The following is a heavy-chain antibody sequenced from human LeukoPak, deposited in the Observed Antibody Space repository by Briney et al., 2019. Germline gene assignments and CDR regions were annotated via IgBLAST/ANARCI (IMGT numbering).Heavy chain of an antibody. Sequence: GGSLRLSCAASGFTFSSYAMHWVRQAPGKGLEWVAVISYDGSNKYYADSVKGRFTISRDNSKNTLYLQMNSLRSEDTAVYYCARALRHEPNDFWSGHDWFDPWGQGTLVTVSS. J-gene: IGHJ5*02. CDR1: GFTFSSYA. CDR2: ISYDGSNK. CDR3: ARALRHEPNDFWSGHDWFDP. V-gene: IGHV3-30-3*01. D-gene: IGHD3-3*01.